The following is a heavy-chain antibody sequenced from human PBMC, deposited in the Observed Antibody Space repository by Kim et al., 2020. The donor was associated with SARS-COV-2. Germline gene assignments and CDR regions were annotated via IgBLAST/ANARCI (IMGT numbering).Heavy chain of an antibody. V-gene: IGHV4-59*13. D-gene: IGHD3-22*01. CDR1: GGSISSYY. CDR3: ARDRLYDSSGYYGGHDAFDI. CDR2: IYYSGST. J-gene: IGHJ3*02. Sequence: SETLSLTCTVSGGSISSYYWSWIRQPPGKGLEWIGYIYYSGSTNYNPSLKSRVTISVDTSTNQFSLKLSSVTAADTAVYYCARDRLYDSSGYYGGHDAFDIWGQGTMVTVSS.